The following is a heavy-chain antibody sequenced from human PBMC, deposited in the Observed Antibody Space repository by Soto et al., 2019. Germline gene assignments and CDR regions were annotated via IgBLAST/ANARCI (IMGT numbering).Heavy chain of an antibody. CDR2: IYYSGST. D-gene: IGHD3-22*01. J-gene: IGHJ4*02. Sequence: TEALSLSCTVSGGSISSYYWSWIRQPPGKGLEWIGYIYYSGSTNYNPSLKSRVTISVDTSKSQFALKLSSVTAADTAVYYCARAFYSSGYHYWGQGTLVTVSS. CDR1: GGSISSYY. CDR3: ARAFYSSGYHY. V-gene: IGHV4-59*01.